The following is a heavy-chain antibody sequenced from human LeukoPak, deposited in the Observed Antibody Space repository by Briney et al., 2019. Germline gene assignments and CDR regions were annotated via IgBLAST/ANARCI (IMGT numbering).Heavy chain of an antibody. D-gene: IGHD3-10*01. CDR3: AKDSLTMIRGVIVGSFDH. J-gene: IGHJ4*02. CDR1: GFTFSDYY. CDR2: ISSSGSTI. Sequence: GGSLRLSCAASGFTFSDYYMSWIRQAPGKGLEWVSYISSSGSTIYYADSVKGRFTISRDNAKNSLYLQMNSLRAEDTALYYCAKDSLTMIRGVIVGSFDHWGQGTLVTVSS. V-gene: IGHV3-11*01.